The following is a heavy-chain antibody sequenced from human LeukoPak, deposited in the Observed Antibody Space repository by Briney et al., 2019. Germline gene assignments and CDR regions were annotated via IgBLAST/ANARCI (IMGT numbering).Heavy chain of an antibody. Sequence: GGSLRLSCGASGFTFSSYSMSWVRQAPGKGLEWVSSISSGTTYINYADSVKGRFTISRDNAKNSLYLQMNSLRAEDTAVYYCARALRTVWGYYFDYWGQGTLVTVSS. J-gene: IGHJ4*02. CDR2: ISSGTTYI. V-gene: IGHV3-21*01. D-gene: IGHD4-17*01. CDR1: GFTFSSYS. CDR3: ARALRTVWGYYFDY.